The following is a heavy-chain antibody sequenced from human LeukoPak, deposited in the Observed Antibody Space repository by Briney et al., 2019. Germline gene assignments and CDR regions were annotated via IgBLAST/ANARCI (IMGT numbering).Heavy chain of an antibody. V-gene: IGHV4-4*02. CDR1: SGSISNGNW. Sequence: SGTLSLTCFVSSGSISNGNWCTWVRQPPGKGLEWIGEIYHTGTTNYNASLESRVTISIAESNNRFSLNLRSLTAADTDIYYCATRSPLVNAILWGQGTLVTVSS. D-gene: IGHD1-26*01. J-gene: IGHJ4*02. CDR2: IYHTGTT. CDR3: ATRSPLVNAIL.